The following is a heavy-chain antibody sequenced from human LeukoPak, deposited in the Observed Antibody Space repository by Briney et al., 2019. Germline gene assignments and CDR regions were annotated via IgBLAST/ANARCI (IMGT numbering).Heavy chain of an antibody. CDR2: TYTSGST. CDR1: GGSISSYY. Sequence: SETLSLTCTVSGGSISSYYWSWVRQPAGKGLEWIGRTYTSGSTNYNPSLKSRVTMSVDTSKNQFSLKLSSVTAADTAVYYCAQSSGWYDYFDYWGQGTLVTVSS. CDR3: AQSSGWYDYFDY. V-gene: IGHV4-4*07. D-gene: IGHD6-19*01. J-gene: IGHJ4*02.